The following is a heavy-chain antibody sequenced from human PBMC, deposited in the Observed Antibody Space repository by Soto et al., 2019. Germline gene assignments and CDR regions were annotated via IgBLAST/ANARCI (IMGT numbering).Heavy chain of an antibody. CDR3: ARESITMVRGVPDY. CDR2: ISSSSSTI. CDR1: GFTFSSYS. Sequence: GGSLRLSCAASGFTFSSYSMNWVPQAPGKGLEWVSYISSSSSTIYYADSVKGRFTISRDNAKNSLYLQMNSLRAEDTAVYYCARESITMVRGVPDYWGQGTLVTVSS. D-gene: IGHD3-10*01. V-gene: IGHV3-48*01. J-gene: IGHJ4*02.